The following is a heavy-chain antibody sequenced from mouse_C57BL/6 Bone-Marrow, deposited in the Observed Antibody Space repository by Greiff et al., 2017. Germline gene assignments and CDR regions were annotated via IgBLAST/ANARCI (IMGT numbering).Heavy chain of an antibody. CDR3: ARGCYGSSGGCYFDY. D-gene: IGHD1-1*01. V-gene: IGHV14-3*01. CDR1: GFNFKNTY. J-gene: IGHJ2*01. Sequence: VQLQQSVAELVRPGASVKLSCTASGFNFKNTYMHWVKQRPEQGLEWIGRIDPAHGNTKYAPKFQGKATVTADTSSNTAYLQLSSLTSEDTAIYYCARGCYGSSGGCYFDYWGQGTTLTVSS. CDR2: IDPAHGNT.